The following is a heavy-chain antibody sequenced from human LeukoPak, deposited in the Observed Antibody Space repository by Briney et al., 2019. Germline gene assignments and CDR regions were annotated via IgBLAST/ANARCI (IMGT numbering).Heavy chain of an antibody. CDR1: GFSFSSYA. D-gene: IGHD5-18*01. V-gene: IGHV3-23*01. Sequence: GGSLRLSCAASGFSFSSYAMTWVRQAPGKGLEWVSSIGGNTYYTDSVKGRFTISRDNSKNTLYLQMDSLRAGDTALYYCAKEGGAGYGYGMDVWGQGTTVTVSS. CDR3: AKEGGAGYGYGMDV. CDR2: IGGNT. J-gene: IGHJ6*02.